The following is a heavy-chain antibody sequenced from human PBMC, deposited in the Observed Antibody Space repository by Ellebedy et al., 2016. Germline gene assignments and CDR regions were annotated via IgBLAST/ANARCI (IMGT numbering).Heavy chain of an antibody. Sequence: GESLKISCKGSGYSFTSYWIGWVRQMPGKGLEWMGIIYPGDSDTRYSPSFQGQVTISADKSISTAYLQWSSLKASDTAMYYCARHTGEIAAADGYYYYMDVWGKGTTVTVSS. D-gene: IGHD6-13*01. CDR3: ARHTGEIAAADGYYYYMDV. CDR2: IYPGDSDT. V-gene: IGHV5-51*01. CDR1: GYSFTSYW. J-gene: IGHJ6*03.